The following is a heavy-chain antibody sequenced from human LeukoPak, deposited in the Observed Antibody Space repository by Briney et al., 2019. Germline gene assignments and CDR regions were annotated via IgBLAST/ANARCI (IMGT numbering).Heavy chain of an antibody. J-gene: IGHJ5*02. V-gene: IGHV3-30-3*01. CDR3: ARSRSSWYHWLDP. CDR2: ISYDGSNK. Sequence: TGGSLRLSCAASGFTFSSYAMHWVRQAPGKGLEWVAVISYDGSNKYYADSVKGRFTISRDNSKNTLYLQMNSLRAEDTAVYYCARSRSSWYHWLDPWGQGTLVTVSS. CDR1: GFTFSSYA. D-gene: IGHD6-13*01.